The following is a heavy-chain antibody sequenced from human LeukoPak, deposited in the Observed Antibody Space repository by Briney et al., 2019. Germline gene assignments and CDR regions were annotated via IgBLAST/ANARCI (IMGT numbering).Heavy chain of an antibody. CDR2: IYPGDSDT. Sequence: GESLKISCKGSGYDFNTYWVGWVRQMPGKGLEWMGIIYPGDSDTRYNPSFQGQVTISVDKSISTTYLQWSSLKASDTAIYYCARHPPFMITFGGVIVPPDFWGQGTLVTVSS. V-gene: IGHV5-51*01. J-gene: IGHJ4*02. CDR1: GYDFNTYW. D-gene: IGHD3-16*02. CDR3: ARHPPFMITFGGVIVPPDF.